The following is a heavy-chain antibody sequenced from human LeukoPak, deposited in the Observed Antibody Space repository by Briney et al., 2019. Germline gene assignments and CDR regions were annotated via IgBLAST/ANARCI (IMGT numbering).Heavy chain of an antibody. Sequence: GASVKVSCKASGYTFTSYGISWVRQAPGQGLEWMGWISAYNGNTNYAQKLQGRVTMTTDTSTSTAYMELRSLRSDDTAVYYCARDLSFSRYDSGGLNSDYWGQGTLVTVSS. CDR2: ISAYNGNT. V-gene: IGHV1-18*01. CDR1: GYTFTSYG. J-gene: IGHJ4*02. D-gene: IGHD3-22*01. CDR3: ARDLSFSRYDSGGLNSDY.